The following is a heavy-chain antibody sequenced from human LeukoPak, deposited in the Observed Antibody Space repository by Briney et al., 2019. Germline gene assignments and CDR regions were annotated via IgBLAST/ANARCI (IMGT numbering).Heavy chain of an antibody. CDR1: GFTFSSYT. J-gene: IGHJ4*02. V-gene: IGHV3-48*02. D-gene: IGHD3/OR15-3a*01. CDR2: IFSSSATI. Sequence: PGGSLRLSCAASGFTFSSYTMIWVRQAPGKGTEWLSYIFSSSATIFYADSVQGRFTVSRDNAKNSLYLEMNSLRDEDTALYYCARAESGTGGPLDHWGRGTRVTVSS. CDR3: ARAESGTGGPLDH.